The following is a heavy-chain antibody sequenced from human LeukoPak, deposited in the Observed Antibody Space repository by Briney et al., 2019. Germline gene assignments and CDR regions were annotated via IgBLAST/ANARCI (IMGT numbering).Heavy chain of an antibody. CDR3: ARAESSNWYAGIDY. V-gene: IGHV1-46*01. D-gene: IGHD6-13*01. CDR2: IRPSGGST. CDR1: GYTFTGFF. J-gene: IGHJ4*02. Sequence: ASVKVSCKSSGYTFTGFFMHWVRQAPGQGLEWMGIIRPSGGSTNSAQKFQGRVTMTSDTSTSTVYMVLSSLTSADTAVYYCARAESSNWYAGIDYWGQGTLVTVSS.